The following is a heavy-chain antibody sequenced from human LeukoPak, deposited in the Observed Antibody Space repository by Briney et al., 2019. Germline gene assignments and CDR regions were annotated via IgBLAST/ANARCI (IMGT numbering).Heavy chain of an antibody. V-gene: IGHV4-59*08. J-gene: IGHJ5*02. Sequence: SETLSLTCTVSGGSISSYYWSWIRQPPGKGLEWIGYIYYSGSTNYNPSLKSRVTISVDTSKNQFSLKLSSVTAADTAVYYCGRHSNYGSGSYYRYWFDPWGQGTLVTVSS. CDR1: GGSISSYY. D-gene: IGHD3-10*01. CDR2: IYYSGST. CDR3: GRHSNYGSGSYYRYWFDP.